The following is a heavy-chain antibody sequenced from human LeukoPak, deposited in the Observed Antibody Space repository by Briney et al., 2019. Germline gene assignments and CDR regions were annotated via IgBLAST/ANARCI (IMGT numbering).Heavy chain of an antibody. J-gene: IGHJ4*02. CDR2: ISYDGSNK. V-gene: IGHV3-30*18. Sequence: PGRSLRLSCAASGFTFSSYGMHWVRQAPGKGLEWVAVISYDGSNKYYADSVKGRFTISRDNSKNTLYLQMNSLRAEDTAVYYCAKVCYDSPGSLDYWGQGTLVTVSS. CDR1: GFTFSSYG. D-gene: IGHD3-22*01. CDR3: AKVCYDSPGSLDY.